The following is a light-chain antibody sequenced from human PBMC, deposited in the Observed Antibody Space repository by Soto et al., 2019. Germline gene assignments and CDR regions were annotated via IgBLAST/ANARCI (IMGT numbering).Light chain of an antibody. Sequence: EIVLTQSPGTLSLSPGESTTLSCRASRSFSSGYLAWYQQKPGQAPRLLIYAASSRATGIPDRFRGSGSATDFTLTISRLEPEDSAVYYCQQYGPSPPYTFGQGTKLEIK. V-gene: IGKV3-20*01. CDR3: QQYGPSPPYT. CDR1: RSFSSGY. J-gene: IGKJ2*01. CDR2: AAS.